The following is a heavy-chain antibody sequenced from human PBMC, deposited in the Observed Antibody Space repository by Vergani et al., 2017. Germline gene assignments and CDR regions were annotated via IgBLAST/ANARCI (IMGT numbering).Heavy chain of an antibody. CDR3: ARFSSGFVA. CDR1: GDSIISRSYY. Sequence: QMQLQESGPGLVKASETLSLTCTVSGDSIISRSYYWGWIRQPPGKGLEWIGSIYNTGGTNYDPSLKTRVTMSVDTSKNQFSLKLASVTAADTAIYYCARFSSGFVAWGPGTPVTVSS. D-gene: IGHD5-12*01. V-gene: IGHV4-39*07. J-gene: IGHJ4*02. CDR2: IYNTGGT.